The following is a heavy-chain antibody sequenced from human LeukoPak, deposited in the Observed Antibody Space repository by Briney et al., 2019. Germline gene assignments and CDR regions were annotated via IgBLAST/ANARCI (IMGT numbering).Heavy chain of an antibody. V-gene: IGHV1-18*01. D-gene: IGHD3-3*01. J-gene: IGHJ5*02. Sequence: ASVKVSCKASGYTFTSYGISWVRQAPGQGLEWMGWISAYNGNTNYAQKLQGRVTMTTDTSTSTAYMELRSLRSDDTAVYYCARDXSGXKSPDNWFDPWGQGTLVTVSS. CDR2: ISAYNGNT. CDR3: ARDXSGXKSPDNWFDP. CDR1: GYTFTSYG.